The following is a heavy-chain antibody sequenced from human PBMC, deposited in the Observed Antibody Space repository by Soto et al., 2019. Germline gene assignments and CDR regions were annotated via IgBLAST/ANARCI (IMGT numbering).Heavy chain of an antibody. D-gene: IGHD3-10*01. V-gene: IGHV1-18*01. J-gene: IGHJ6*02. CDR1: GYSFTSYG. CDR2: ISAYNGNT. Sequence: QVQLVQSGAEVKKPGASVKVSCKASGYSFTSYGISWVRQAPGQGLEWMGWISAYNGNTNYAQKLQGRVTITTDTPTSTAYMELRSLRSDATAVYYCARDNGFGESDVWGQGTTVTVSS. CDR3: ARDNGFGESDV.